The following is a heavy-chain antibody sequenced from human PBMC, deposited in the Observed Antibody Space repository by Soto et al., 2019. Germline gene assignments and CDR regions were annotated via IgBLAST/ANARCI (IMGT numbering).Heavy chain of an antibody. CDR3: ARELPYGSGMG. V-gene: IGHV4-34*01. J-gene: IGHJ4*02. CDR2: INHSGST. Sequence: PSETLSLTCAVYGGSFSGYYWSWIRQPPGKGLEWIGEINHSGSTNYNPSLKSRVTISVDTSKNQFSLKLSSVTAADTAVYYCARELPYGSGMGWGQGTLVTVSS. D-gene: IGHD3-10*01. CDR1: GGSFSGYY.